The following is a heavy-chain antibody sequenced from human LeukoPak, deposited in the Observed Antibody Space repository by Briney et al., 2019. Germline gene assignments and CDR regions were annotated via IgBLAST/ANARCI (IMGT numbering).Heavy chain of an antibody. CDR3: ARDIAGATKGGWFDT. Sequence: ASVKVSCKASGYTFTNYDINWVRQATGQGLEWMGWMNPNSGNTGYAQKFQGRVTMTRNTSISTANMELSSLRSEDTALYYCARDIAGATKGGWFDTWGQGTPVTVSS. D-gene: IGHD1-26*01. CDR1: GYTFTNYD. V-gene: IGHV1-8*01. J-gene: IGHJ5*02. CDR2: MNPNSGNT.